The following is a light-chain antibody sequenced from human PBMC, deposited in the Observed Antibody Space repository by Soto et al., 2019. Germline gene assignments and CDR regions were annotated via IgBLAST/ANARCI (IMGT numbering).Light chain of an antibody. CDR1: SSDIGGYNY. CDR2: EVS. V-gene: IGLV2-14*01. Sequence: QSAVTQSASVSGSPGQSITISCTGYSSDIGGYNYVSWYQQHPDKAPKLMIFEVSNRPSGVSNRFSGSKSGNTASLTISGLLPEDESDYYCSSYTTSSTVAFGGGTKLTVL. J-gene: IGLJ2*01. CDR3: SSYTTSSTVA.